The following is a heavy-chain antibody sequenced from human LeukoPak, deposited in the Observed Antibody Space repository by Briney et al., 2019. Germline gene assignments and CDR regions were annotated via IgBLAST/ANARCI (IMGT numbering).Heavy chain of an antibody. V-gene: IGHV3-23*01. CDR3: AKDSNPYSGYDLLFDY. D-gene: IGHD5-12*01. CDR1: GFTFSTYN. CDR2: ISGSGGST. Sequence: PGGSLRLSCAASGFTFSTYNMNWVRQAPGKGLEWVSAISGSGGSTYYADSVKGRFTISRDNSKNTLYLQMNSLRAEDTAVYYCAKDSNPYSGYDLLFDYWGQGTLVTVSS. J-gene: IGHJ4*02.